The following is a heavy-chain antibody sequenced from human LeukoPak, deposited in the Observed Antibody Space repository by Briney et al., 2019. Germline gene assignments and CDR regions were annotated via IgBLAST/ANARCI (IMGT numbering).Heavy chain of an antibody. CDR1: GGTFSSYA. D-gene: IGHD3-16*01. V-gene: IGHV1-18*01. CDR3: ARGGGYVHLGD. J-gene: IGHJ4*02. Sequence: ASVKVSCKASGGTFSSYAITWVRQAPGQGLEWMGWISAYNGNTYYAQKLQGRVTMTTDTSTSTAYMELRSLRSDDTAVYYCARGGGYVHLGDWGQGTLVTVSS. CDR2: ISAYNGNT.